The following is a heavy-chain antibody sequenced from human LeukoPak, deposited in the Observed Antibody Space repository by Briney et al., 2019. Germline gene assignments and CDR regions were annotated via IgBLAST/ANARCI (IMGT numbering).Heavy chain of an antibody. CDR1: GFTFSSDS. D-gene: IGHD4-17*01. V-gene: IGHV3-21*01. J-gene: IGHJ4*02. CDR3: VRYRATVTGGYLDY. CDR2: ISSSSSYI. Sequence: GGSLRLSCAASGFTFSSDSMSWVRQAPGKGLEWVSSISSSSSYIYYADSVKGRFTISRDNAKNSLYLQMNSLRAEDTAVYYCVRYRATVTGGYLDYWGQGTLVTVSS.